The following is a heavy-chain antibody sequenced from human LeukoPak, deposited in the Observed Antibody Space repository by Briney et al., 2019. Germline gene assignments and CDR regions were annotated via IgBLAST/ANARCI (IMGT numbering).Heavy chain of an antibody. CDR2: INHSGST. CDR1: GGSFSGYY. Sequence: SETLSLTCAVYGGSFSGYYWSWIRQPPGKWLEWIGEINHSGSTNYNPSLKSRVTISVDTSKNQFSLKLSSVTAADTAVYYCARVTHFGYFQHWGQGTLVTVSS. CDR3: ARVTHFGYFQH. V-gene: IGHV4-34*01. J-gene: IGHJ1*01. D-gene: IGHD3-10*01.